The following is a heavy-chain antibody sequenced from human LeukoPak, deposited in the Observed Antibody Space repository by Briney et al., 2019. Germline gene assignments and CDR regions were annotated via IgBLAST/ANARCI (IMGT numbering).Heavy chain of an antibody. CDR2: ISSSGTTI. Sequence: GGSLRLSCAASGFTFSSYDMNWVRQAPGKGLEWVSFISSSGTTIDYADSVKGRFTISRDNTKNSLYLQMNSLRAEDTAIYHCARSFDIWGQGTMVTVSP. V-gene: IGHV3-48*03. CDR1: GFTFSSYD. J-gene: IGHJ3*02. CDR3: ARSFDI.